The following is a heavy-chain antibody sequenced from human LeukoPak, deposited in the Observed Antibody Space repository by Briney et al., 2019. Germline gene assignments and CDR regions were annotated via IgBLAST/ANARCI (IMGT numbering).Heavy chain of an antibody. D-gene: IGHD3-9*01. CDR2: INPSGGST. J-gene: IGHJ4*02. CDR1: GYTFTSYY. CDR3: ARDGSNVPGAYFDWLLSATGSRQIYFDY. V-gene: IGHV1-46*01. Sequence: ASVKVSCKASGYTFTSYYMHWVRQAPGQGLEWMGIINPSGGSTSYAQKFQGRVTMTRDMSTSTVYMELSSLRSEDTAVYYCARDGSNVPGAYFDWLLSATGSRQIYFDYWGQGTLVTVSS.